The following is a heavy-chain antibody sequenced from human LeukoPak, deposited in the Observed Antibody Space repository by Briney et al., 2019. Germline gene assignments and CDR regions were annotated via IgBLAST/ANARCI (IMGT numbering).Heavy chain of an antibody. V-gene: IGHV3-21*01. CDR3: ARVLLGATTINYYYYYMDV. CDR2: ITSSSSYI. J-gene: IGHJ6*03. Sequence: GGSLRLSCAASGFTFSSYTINWVRQAPGKGLEWVSSITSSSSYINYADSAKGRFTISRDNAKYSLYLQMNSLRAEDTAVYYCARVLLGATTINYYYYYMDVWGKGTTVTVSS. CDR1: GFTFSSYT. D-gene: IGHD1-26*01.